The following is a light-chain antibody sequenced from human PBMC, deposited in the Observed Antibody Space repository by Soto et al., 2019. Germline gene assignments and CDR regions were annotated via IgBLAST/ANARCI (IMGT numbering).Light chain of an antibody. CDR2: GAS. CDR3: QQFNAYPLT. J-gene: IGKJ4*01. Sequence: DIPLTQSPSFLSASVGDRVTISCRASQGISDYLAWYQQKPGKAPKLLIYGASTLQSGVPSRFSGSASGPVFTLTISSLQPEDFATYFCQQFNAYPLTFGGGTKLEIK. V-gene: IGKV1-9*01. CDR1: QGISDY.